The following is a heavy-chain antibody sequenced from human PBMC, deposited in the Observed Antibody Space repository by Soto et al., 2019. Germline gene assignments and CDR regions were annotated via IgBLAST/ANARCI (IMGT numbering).Heavy chain of an antibody. CDR1: GFTFSSYA. D-gene: IGHD6-6*01. V-gene: IGHV3-30-3*01. J-gene: IGHJ4*02. CDR3: ARDTIPAGKAARRWGYYFDY. Sequence: QVQLVESGGGVVQPGRSLRLSCAASGFTFSSYAMHWVRQAPGKGLEWVAVISYDGSNKYYADSVKGRFTISRDNSKNTLYLQMNSLRAEDTAVYYCARDTIPAGKAARRWGYYFDYWGQGTLVTVSS. CDR2: ISYDGSNK.